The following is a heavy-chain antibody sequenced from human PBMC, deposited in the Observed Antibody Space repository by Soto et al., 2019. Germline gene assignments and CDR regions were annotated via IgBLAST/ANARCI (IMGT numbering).Heavy chain of an antibody. D-gene: IGHD1-26*01. J-gene: IGHJ4*02. CDR2: ISGSGGST. V-gene: IGHV3-23*01. CDR3: AKDIGYLLVKGEPDY. Sequence: GGSLRLSCAASGFTFNSYAMSWVRQAPEKGMEWVSAISGSGGSTYYADSVKGRFTISRDNSKNTLYLQMNSLRAEDTAVYYCAKDIGYLLVKGEPDYWGQGTLVTVSS. CDR1: GFTFNSYA.